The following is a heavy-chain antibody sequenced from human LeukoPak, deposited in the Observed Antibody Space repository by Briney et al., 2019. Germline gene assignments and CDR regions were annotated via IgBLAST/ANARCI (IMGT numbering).Heavy chain of an antibody. CDR2: IYPGDSDT. D-gene: IGHD2-2*01. Sequence: GESLEISCKGSRYSFTSYWIGWVRQMPGKGLAWMGIIYPGDSDTRYSPSFQGQVTISADKSISTAYLQWSSLKASDTAMYYCARHLGREVVPAAVFDYWGQGTLVTVSS. J-gene: IGHJ4*02. CDR1: RYSFTSYW. CDR3: ARHLGREVVPAAVFDY. V-gene: IGHV5-51*01.